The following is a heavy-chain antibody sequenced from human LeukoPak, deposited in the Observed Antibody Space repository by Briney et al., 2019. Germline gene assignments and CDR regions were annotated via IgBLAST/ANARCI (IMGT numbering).Heavy chain of an antibody. V-gene: IGHV3-74*01. D-gene: IGHD3-10*01. CDR2: INSDGSST. J-gene: IGHJ4*02. CDR3: AKDMWRFGELDYDY. Sequence: PGGSLRLSCAASGFTFSSYWMHWVRQAPGKGLVWVSRINSDGSSTSYADSVKGRFTISRDNAKNTLYLQMNSLRTEDTALYYCAKDMWRFGELDYDYWGQGTLVTVSS. CDR1: GFTFSSYW.